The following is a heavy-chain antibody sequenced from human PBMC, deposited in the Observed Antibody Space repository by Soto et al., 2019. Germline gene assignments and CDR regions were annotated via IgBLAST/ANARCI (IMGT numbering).Heavy chain of an antibody. Sequence: ASVKVSCKASGYTFTSYAMHWVRQAPGQRLEWMGWINAGNGNTKYSQKFQGRVTITRDTSASTAYMELSSLRSEDTAVYYCARVPLTFGGVIYAFDIWGQGTMVTVSS. CDR1: GYTFTSYA. D-gene: IGHD3-16*01. CDR3: ARVPLTFGGVIYAFDI. V-gene: IGHV1-3*01. J-gene: IGHJ3*02. CDR2: INAGNGNT.